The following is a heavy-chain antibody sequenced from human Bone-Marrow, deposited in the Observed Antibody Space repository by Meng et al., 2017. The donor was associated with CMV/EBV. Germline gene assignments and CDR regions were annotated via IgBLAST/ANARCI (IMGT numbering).Heavy chain of an antibody. CDR1: GFTFRSYA. J-gene: IGHJ6*02. D-gene: IGHD1-26*01. V-gene: IGHV3-30*18. Sequence: GGSLRLSCAASGFTFRSYAMHWVRQAPGKGLDWVAVISYDGSKKQYADSVKGRFTVSRDNSKNTLYLQMNSLRAEDTAVYYCAKEGIVGATTGRGYYGMDVWGQGTTVTVSS. CDR2: ISYDGSKK. CDR3: AKEGIVGATTGRGYYGMDV.